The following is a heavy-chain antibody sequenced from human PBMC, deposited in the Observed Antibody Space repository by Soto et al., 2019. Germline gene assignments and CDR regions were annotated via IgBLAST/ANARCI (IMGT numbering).Heavy chain of an antibody. V-gene: IGHV1-18*01. Sequence: ASVKVSCKASGYTFTSYGISWVRQAPGQGLEWMGWISAYNGNTNYAQKLQGRVTMTTDTSTSTAYMELRSLRSDDTAVYYCARDRGYSYGYSLYYYYGMDVWGQGTTVTVSS. CDR3: ARDRGYSYGYSLYYYYGMDV. CDR2: ISAYNGNT. CDR1: GYTFTSYG. D-gene: IGHD5-18*01. J-gene: IGHJ6*02.